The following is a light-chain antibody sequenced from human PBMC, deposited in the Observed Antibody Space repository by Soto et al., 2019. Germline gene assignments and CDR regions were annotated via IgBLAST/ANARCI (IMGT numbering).Light chain of an antibody. V-gene: IGKV3-20*01. CDR1: QSVSSSY. Sequence: EIVLTQSPGTLSLSPGERSTLSCMASQSVSSSYLAWYQQKPGQAPRLLIYGASSRATGITDRFSGSGSGTDFTLTISRLEPEDFAVYYCQPYGSSPWTVGQGTQVDIK. CDR3: QPYGSSPWT. J-gene: IGKJ1*01. CDR2: GAS.